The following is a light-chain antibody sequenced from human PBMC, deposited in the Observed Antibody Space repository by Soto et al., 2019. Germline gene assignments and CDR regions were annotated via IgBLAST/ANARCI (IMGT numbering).Light chain of an antibody. Sequence: EIVMTQSPATLSVSPWERTTLSCRASQSVSSNLAWYQQKPGQAPRLLIYGASTRATGIPARFSGGGSGTEFTLTISSLQSEDFAVYYCQQYNNWPLTFGGGTKVEIK. CDR3: QQYNNWPLT. CDR1: QSVSSN. CDR2: GAS. J-gene: IGKJ4*01. V-gene: IGKV3-15*01.